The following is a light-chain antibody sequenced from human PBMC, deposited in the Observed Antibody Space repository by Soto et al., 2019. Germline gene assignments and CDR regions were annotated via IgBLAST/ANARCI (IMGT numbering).Light chain of an antibody. J-gene: IGKJ1*01. Sequence: DIQMTQSPSTLSGSVGDRVTITCRASQTISSWLAWYQQKPGKAPKLLIYKASTLKSGVPSRFSGSGSGTEFTLTISSLQPDDFATYHCQQYNSYSEPFGQGTTVEI. V-gene: IGKV1-5*03. CDR3: QQYNSYSEP. CDR2: KAS. CDR1: QTISSW.